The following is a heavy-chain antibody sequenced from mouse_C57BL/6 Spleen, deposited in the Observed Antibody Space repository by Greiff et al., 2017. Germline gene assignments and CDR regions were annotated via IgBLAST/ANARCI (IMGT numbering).Heavy chain of an antibody. J-gene: IGHJ3*01. V-gene: IGHV1-18*01. D-gene: IGHD2-3*01. CDR2: INPNNGGT. Sequence: VQLKQSGPELVKPGASVKIPCKASGYTFTDYNMDWVKQSHGKSLEWIGDINPNNGGTIYNQKFKGKATLTVDKSSSTAYMELRSLTSEDTAVYYCALYDGYYGWFAYWGQGTLVTVSA. CDR3: ALYDGYYGWFAY. CDR1: GYTFTDYN.